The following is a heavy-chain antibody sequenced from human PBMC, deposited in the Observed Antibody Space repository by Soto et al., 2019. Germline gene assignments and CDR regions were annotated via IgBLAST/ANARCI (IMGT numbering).Heavy chain of an antibody. D-gene: IGHD3-3*02. CDR1: GLPSFDNAW. V-gene: IGHV3-15*07. Sequence: GGSLRLSCAASGLPSFDNAWMSWVRQAPGKGLEWVALIKSKTDGGTTDYAAPVKGRFTISRDDSENTLFLQMSSLKTEDTAVYYCTTAPSRSIFGVAHFHYYGMDIWGQGTTVTVSS. CDR3: TTAPSRSIFGVAHFHYYGMDI. CDR2: IKSKTDGGTT. J-gene: IGHJ6*02.